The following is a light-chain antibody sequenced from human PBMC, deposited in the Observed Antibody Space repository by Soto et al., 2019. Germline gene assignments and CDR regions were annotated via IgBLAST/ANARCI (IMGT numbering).Light chain of an antibody. J-gene: IGKJ4*01. CDR1: QSVNDN. V-gene: IGKV3-15*01. CDR2: GAS. CDR3: QQYNDWPLT. Sequence: EIVMTQSPATLSVSPGERVTLSCRAIQSVNDNLAWYQQKPGQAPRLLLYGASIRATGIPAWFSGSGSATEFTLTISSRQTEDSDIYYCQQYNDWPLTFGGGTRVDI.